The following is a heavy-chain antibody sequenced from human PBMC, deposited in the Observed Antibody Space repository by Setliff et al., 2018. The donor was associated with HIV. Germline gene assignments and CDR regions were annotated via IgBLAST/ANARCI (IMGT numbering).Heavy chain of an antibody. CDR3: LVAVEEDV. Sequence: GGSLRLSCAASGFTFSSYWMSWVRQAPGKGLEWVSGISGSGGSTYYADSVKGRFTISRDNSKNMLYLQMNSLRAEDTAVYYCLVAVEEDVWGKGTTVTVSS. D-gene: IGHD5-12*01. J-gene: IGHJ6*04. CDR2: ISGSGGST. CDR1: GFTFSSYW. V-gene: IGHV3-23*01.